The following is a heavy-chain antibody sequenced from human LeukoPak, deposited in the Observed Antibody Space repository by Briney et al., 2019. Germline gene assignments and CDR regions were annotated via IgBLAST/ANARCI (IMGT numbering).Heavy chain of an antibody. CDR2: IYTSGST. Sequence: PSETLSLTCTVSGGSISSGSYYWSWIRQPAGKGLEWIGRIYTSGSTNYNPSLKSRVTISVDTSKNQFSLKLSSVTAADTAVYYCAREGSGWFDPWGQGTLVTVSS. CDR1: GGSISSGSYY. CDR3: AREGSGWFDP. V-gene: IGHV4-61*02. D-gene: IGHD3-10*01. J-gene: IGHJ5*02.